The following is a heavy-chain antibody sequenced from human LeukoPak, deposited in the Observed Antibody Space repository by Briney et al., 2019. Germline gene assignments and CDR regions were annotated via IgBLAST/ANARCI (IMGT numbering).Heavy chain of an antibody. J-gene: IGHJ4*02. V-gene: IGHV3-7*01. CDR2: IKEDGSEK. D-gene: IGHD6-13*01. CDR1: GFTFSRHW. Sequence: HGGSLRLSCAASGFTFSRHWMSWVRQAPGKGLEWVANIKEDGSEKYYVDSMKGRFTISRDNARNSLYLQMNSLRAEDTAVYYCAREVHAAVTDFDYWGQGTLVTVSS. CDR3: AREVHAAVTDFDY.